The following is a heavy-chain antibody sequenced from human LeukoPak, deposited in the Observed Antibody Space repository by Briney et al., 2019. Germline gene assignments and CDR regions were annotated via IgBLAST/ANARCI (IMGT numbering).Heavy chain of an antibody. D-gene: IGHD3-3*01. V-gene: IGHV3-23*01. J-gene: IGHJ6*03. CDR2: ISGSGGST. CDR1: GFTFSSYA. Sequence: GGSLRLSCAASGFTFSSYAMSWVRQAPGKGLEWVSAISGSGGSTYYTDSVKGRFTISRDNSKNTPYLQMNSLRAEDTAVYYCAKDSYYDFWSGTNYYYYYMDVWGKGTTVTVSS. CDR3: AKDSYYDFWSGTNYYYYYMDV.